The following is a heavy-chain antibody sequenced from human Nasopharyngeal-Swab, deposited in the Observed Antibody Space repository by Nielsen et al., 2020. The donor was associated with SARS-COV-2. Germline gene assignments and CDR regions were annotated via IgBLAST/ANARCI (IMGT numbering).Heavy chain of an antibody. D-gene: IGHD1-14*01. V-gene: IGHV4-4*02. J-gene: IGHJ4*02. CDR2: IYHSGST. CDR3: ARVRTGIWDY. Sequence: WIRQPPGKGLEWIGEIYHSGSTNYNPSLKSRVTISVDKSKNQFSLKLSSVTAADTAVYYCARVRTGIWDYWGQGTLVTVPQ.